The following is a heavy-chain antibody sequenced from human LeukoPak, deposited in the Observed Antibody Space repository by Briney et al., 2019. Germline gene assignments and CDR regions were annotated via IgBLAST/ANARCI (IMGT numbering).Heavy chain of an antibody. J-gene: IGHJ4*02. Sequence: ASETLSLTCTVSGGSISSSSYYWGWIRQPPGKGLEWIGSIYYSGSTYYNPSLKSRVTISVDTSKNQFSLKLSSVTAADTAVYYCARGSMWELPRGYFDYWGQGTLVTVSS. CDR1: GGSISSSSYY. V-gene: IGHV4-39*07. D-gene: IGHD1-26*01. CDR2: IYYSGST. CDR3: ARGSMWELPRGYFDY.